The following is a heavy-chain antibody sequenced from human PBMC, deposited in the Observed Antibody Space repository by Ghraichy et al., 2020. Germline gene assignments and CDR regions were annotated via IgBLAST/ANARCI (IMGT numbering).Heavy chain of an antibody. Sequence: GGSLRLSCAASGFTVSSNYLSWVRQAPGKGLEWVALINNGVSTVYADSGKGRFTISRDNSKNTLYLQMNSLRAEDTAVYYCARTPIVGATGAWGQGTMVTVSS. CDR2: INNGVST. CDR3: ARTPIVGATGA. CDR1: GFTVSSNY. J-gene: IGHJ3*01. D-gene: IGHD1-26*01. V-gene: IGHV3-66*01.